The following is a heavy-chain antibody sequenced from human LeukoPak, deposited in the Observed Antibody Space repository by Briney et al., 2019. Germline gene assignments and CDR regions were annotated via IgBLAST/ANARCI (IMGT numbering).Heavy chain of an antibody. CDR3: ARDLAYSSSGYYFDY. Sequence: SETLSLTCTVSGGSISSYYWSWIRQPAGKGLEWIGRIYTSGSTNYNPSLKSRVTMSVDTSKNQFSLKLSSVTAADTAVYYCARDLAYSSSGYYFDYWGQGTLVTVSS. J-gene: IGHJ4*02. CDR2: IYTSGST. D-gene: IGHD6-6*01. CDR1: GGSISSYY. V-gene: IGHV4-4*07.